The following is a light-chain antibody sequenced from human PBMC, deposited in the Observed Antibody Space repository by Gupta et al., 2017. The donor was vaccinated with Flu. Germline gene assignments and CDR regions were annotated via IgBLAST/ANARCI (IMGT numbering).Light chain of an antibody. V-gene: IGKV4-1*01. Sequence: DIVMTQSPASLSVSLGERATINCRSSQNILHSSNNKNYLAWYQQKPGQPPKLLISWASTREFGVPDRFSGSGSGTDFTLTISSLQAEDVAVYFCQQYYHLHSFGQGTKLEIK. CDR1: QNILHSSNNKNY. J-gene: IGKJ2*03. CDR2: WAS. CDR3: QQYYHLHS.